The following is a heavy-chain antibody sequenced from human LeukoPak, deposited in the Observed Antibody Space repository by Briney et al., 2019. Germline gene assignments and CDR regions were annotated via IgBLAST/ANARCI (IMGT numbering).Heavy chain of an antibody. J-gene: IGHJ4*02. D-gene: IGHD2-21*02. CDR3: ASRYCGGDRYFDY. V-gene: IGHV4-34*01. Sequence: SETLSLTCAVYGGSFSGYYWSWIRQPPGKGLEWIGEINHSGSTNYNPSLKSRVTISVDTSKNQFSLKLSSVTAADTAVYYCASRYCGGDRYFDYWGQGTLVTVSS. CDR1: GGSFSGYY. CDR2: INHSGST.